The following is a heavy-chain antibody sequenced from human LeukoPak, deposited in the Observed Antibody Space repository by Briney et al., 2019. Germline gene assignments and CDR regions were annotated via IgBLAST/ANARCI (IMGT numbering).Heavy chain of an antibody. D-gene: IGHD1-7*01. CDR2: ISSSGSTI. V-gene: IGHV3-48*04. Sequence: GGSLRLSCAASGFTFSSYSMNWVRQAPGKGLEWVSYISSSGSTIYYADSVKGRFTISRDNAKNSLYLQMNSLRAEDTAVYYCARDPKYNWNWDAFDIWGQGTMVTVSS. CDR3: ARDPKYNWNWDAFDI. CDR1: GFTFSSYS. J-gene: IGHJ3*02.